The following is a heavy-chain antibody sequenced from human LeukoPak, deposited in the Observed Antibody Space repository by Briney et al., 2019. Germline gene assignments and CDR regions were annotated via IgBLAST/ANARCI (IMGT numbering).Heavy chain of an antibody. CDR1: GYTLTELS. CDR3: ATVFYSGYDSDYYYGMDV. J-gene: IGHJ6*02. CDR2: FDPEDGET. V-gene: IGHV1-24*01. D-gene: IGHD5-12*01. Sequence: ASVKVSCKVSGYTLTELSMHWVRQAPGKGLEWMGGFDPEDGETIYAQKFQGRVTMTEDTSTDTAYMELSSLRSEDTAVYYCATVFYSGYDSDYYYGMDVWGQGTTVTVSS.